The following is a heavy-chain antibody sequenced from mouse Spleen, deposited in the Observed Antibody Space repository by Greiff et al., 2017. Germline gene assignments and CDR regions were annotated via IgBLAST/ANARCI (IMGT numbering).Heavy chain of an antibody. D-gene: IGHD2-14*01. J-gene: IGHJ3*01. CDR3: ARDRGVRGAWFAY. V-gene: IGHV2-9*02. Sequence: VQVVESGPGLVAPSQSLSITCTVSGFSLTSYGVHWVRQPPGKGLEWLGVIWAGGSTNYNSALMSRLSISKDNSKSQVFLKMNSLQTDDTAMYYCARDRGVRGAWFAYWGQGTLVTVSA. CDR1: GFSLTSYG. CDR2: IWAGGST.